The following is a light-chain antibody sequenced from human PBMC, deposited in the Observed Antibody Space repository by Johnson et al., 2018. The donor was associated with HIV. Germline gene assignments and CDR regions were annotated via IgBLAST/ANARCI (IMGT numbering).Light chain of an antibody. CDR2: DNN. CDR3: GTWDSSLSTYYV. Sequence: QSVLTQPPSVSAAPGQKVTISCSGSSSNIGNNYVYWYQQLPGTAPKLLIYDNNKLPSGIPDRFSGSKSGTSATLGITGLQTWDEADYYCGTWDSSLSTYYVFGTGTKVTVL. J-gene: IGLJ1*01. CDR1: SSNIGNNY. V-gene: IGLV1-51*01.